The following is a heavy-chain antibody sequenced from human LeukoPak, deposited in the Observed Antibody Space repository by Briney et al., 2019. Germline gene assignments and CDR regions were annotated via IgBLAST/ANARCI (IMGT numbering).Heavy chain of an antibody. CDR1: GGSISSSSYS. J-gene: IGHJ4*02. Sequence: MSSETLSLTCTVSGGSISSSSYSWGWIRQPPGKGLEWIGSIYYSGSTYYNPSLKSRVTISVDTSKNQFSLKLSSVTAADTAVYYCARQEALLWFGELSRYFDYWGQGTLVTVSS. V-gene: IGHV4-39*01. CDR2: IYYSGST. CDR3: ARQEALLWFGELSRYFDY. D-gene: IGHD3-10*01.